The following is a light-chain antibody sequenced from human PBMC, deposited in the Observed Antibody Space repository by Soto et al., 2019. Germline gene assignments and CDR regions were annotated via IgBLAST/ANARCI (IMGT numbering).Light chain of an antibody. CDR2: GPS. CDR3: QQYNNWPLT. J-gene: IGKJ4*01. V-gene: IGKV3-15*01. Sequence: EIVMPQSPATLSVSPGERATLFCRASQSLSSYLAWYQQKPGQAPRLLIYGPSTRVTGIPGRFSGSGSGTEFTLTGSRLQTEDFAVYYCQQYNNWPLTFGGGPKV. CDR1: QSLSSY.